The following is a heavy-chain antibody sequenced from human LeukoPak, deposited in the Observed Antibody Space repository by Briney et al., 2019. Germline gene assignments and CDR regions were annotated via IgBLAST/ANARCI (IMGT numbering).Heavy chain of an antibody. CDR2: ISYDGSNK. J-gene: IGHJ4*02. CDR1: GFTFSSFW. CDR3: ARGPLIRYFDWFQDY. Sequence: GGSLRLSCAASGFTFSSFWMTWVRQAPGKGLEWVAVISYDGSNKYYADSVKGRFTISRDNSKNTLYLQMNSLRAEDTAVYYCARGPLIRYFDWFQDYWGQGTLVTVSS. D-gene: IGHD3-9*01. V-gene: IGHV3-30*03.